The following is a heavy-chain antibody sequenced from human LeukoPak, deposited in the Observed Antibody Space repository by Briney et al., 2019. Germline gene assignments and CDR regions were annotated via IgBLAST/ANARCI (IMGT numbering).Heavy chain of an antibody. CDR1: GFTFSSYA. CDR2: IRYDGSNK. CDR3: ARDDGFLEWLGAFDI. V-gene: IGHV3-30*02. D-gene: IGHD3-3*01. J-gene: IGHJ3*02. Sequence: GGSLRLSCAASGFTFSSYAMHWVRQAPGKGLEWVAFIRYDGSNKYYADSVKGRFTISRDNSKNTLYLQMNSLRAEDTAVYYCARDDGFLEWLGAFDIWGQGTMVTVSS.